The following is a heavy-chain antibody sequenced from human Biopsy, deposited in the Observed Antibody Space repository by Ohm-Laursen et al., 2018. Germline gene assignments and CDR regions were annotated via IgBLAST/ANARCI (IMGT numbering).Heavy chain of an antibody. CDR1: GFTFDDYA. Sequence: GSLRLSCAASGFTFDDYAMHWVRQVPGKGLVWVATINKDGSTLQYVDSVRGRFTISRDNAKNTLHLQMNSLRADDTAIYYCAKDLHNYGMDVWGQGTTVTVSS. V-gene: IGHV3-74*03. CDR2: INKDGSTL. CDR3: AKDLHNYGMDV. J-gene: IGHJ6*02.